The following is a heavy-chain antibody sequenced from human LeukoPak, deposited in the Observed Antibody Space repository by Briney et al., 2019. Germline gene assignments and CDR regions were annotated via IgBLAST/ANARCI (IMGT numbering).Heavy chain of an antibody. Sequence: HPGGSLRLSCAASGFTFSSYGMNWVRQAPGKGLEWVSYISSGSSTVYYADSVKGRFTISRDNSKNTLYLQMNSLRAEDTAVYYCAREPMVRGVIYWGQGTLVTVSS. V-gene: IGHV3-48*01. J-gene: IGHJ4*02. CDR1: GFTFSSYG. CDR3: AREPMVRGVIY. D-gene: IGHD3-10*01. CDR2: ISSGSSTV.